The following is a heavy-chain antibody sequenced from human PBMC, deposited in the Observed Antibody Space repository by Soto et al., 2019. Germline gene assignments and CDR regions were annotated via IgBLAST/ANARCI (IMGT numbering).Heavy chain of an antibody. Sequence: PGGSLRLSCAASGFTFSSYAMSWVRQAPGKGLEWVSATSGSGGSTYYADSVKGRFTISRDNSKNTLYLQMNSLRAEDTAVYYCAKDAVAYDYIWGSYRYLNYWGQGTLVTVSS. CDR3: AKDAVAYDYIWGSYRYLNY. V-gene: IGHV3-23*01. D-gene: IGHD3-16*02. CDR2: TSGSGGST. CDR1: GFTFSSYA. J-gene: IGHJ4*02.